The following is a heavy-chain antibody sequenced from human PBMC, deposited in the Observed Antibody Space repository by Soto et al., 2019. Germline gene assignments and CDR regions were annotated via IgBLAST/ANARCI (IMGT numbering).Heavy chain of an antibody. CDR1: GFTFSSYA. CDR2: ISGSGGST. Sequence: PGGSLRLSCAASGFTFSSYAMSWVRQAPGKGLEWVSAISGSGGSTYYADSVKGRFTISRGNSKNTLYLQMNSLRAEDTAVYYCTRFLAGPISWFDPWGQGTLVTVSS. CDR3: TRFLAGPISWFDP. J-gene: IGHJ5*02. D-gene: IGHD3-3*01. V-gene: IGHV3-23*01.